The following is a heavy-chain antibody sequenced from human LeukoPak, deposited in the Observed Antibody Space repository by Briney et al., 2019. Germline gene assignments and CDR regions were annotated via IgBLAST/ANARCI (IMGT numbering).Heavy chain of an antibody. D-gene: IGHD5-12*01. CDR2: IDHTGTT. J-gene: IGHJ4*02. CDR1: DDSITIYY. CDR3: ARANRYDLYFDY. V-gene: IGHV4-59*01. Sequence: SETLSLTCSVSDDSITIYYWTWIRQPPGKGLEWIGYIDHTGTTNYNPSLNSRVTISRDTSKNHFSLQLSSVTAADTAAYYCARANRYDLYFDYWGQGTLVTVSS.